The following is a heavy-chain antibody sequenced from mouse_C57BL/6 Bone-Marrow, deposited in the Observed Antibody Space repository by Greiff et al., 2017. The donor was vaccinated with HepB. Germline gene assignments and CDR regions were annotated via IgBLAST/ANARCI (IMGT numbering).Heavy chain of an antibody. V-gene: IGHV1-9*01. CDR2: ILPGSGST. Sequence: QVQLKESGAELMKPGASVKLSCKATGYTFTGYWIEWVKQRPGHGLEWIGEILPGSGSTNYNEKFKGKATFTADTSSNTAYIQLSSLTTEDSAIYYCARPPGRDGAYWGQGTLVTVSA. CDR3: ARPPGRDGAY. J-gene: IGHJ3*01. D-gene: IGHD3-3*01. CDR1: GYTFTGYW.